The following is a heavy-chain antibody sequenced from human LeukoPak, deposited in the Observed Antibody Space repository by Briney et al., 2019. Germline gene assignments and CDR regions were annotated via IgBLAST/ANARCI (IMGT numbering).Heavy chain of an antibody. CDR2: VKSDRSST. J-gene: IGHJ4*02. CDR1: GFTFSSYW. V-gene: IGHV3-74*01. CDR3: ARAQRNDY. D-gene: IGHD1-14*01. Sequence: GGSLRLSCAASGFTFSSYWMHWVRQAPGKGLVWVARVKSDRSSTHYADSVKGRFTISRDNAKNTLYLQMNSLRVEDTAVYYCARAQRNDYWGQGTLVTVSS.